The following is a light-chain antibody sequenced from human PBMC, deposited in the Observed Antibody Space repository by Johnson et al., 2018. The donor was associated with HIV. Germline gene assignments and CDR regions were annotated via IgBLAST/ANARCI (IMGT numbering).Light chain of an antibody. Sequence: QSVLTQPPSVSAAPGQKVTISCSGSSSDMGNYAVSWYQQLPGTAPKLLIYENNKRPSGIPGRFSGSKYGTSATLGITGLQTGDEADYYCGTWDSSLSSYVFGIGTKVTVL. V-gene: IGLV1-51*02. CDR2: ENN. CDR3: GTWDSSLSSYV. J-gene: IGLJ1*01. CDR1: SSDMGNYA.